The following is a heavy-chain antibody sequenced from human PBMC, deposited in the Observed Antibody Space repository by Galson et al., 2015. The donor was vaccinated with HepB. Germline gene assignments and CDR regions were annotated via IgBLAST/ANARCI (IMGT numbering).Heavy chain of an antibody. CDR1: GFTFSSDS. CDR3: ARAPRGSGSFADY. J-gene: IGHJ4*02. D-gene: IGHD3-10*01. V-gene: IGHV3-21*01. CDR2: VNSNSRYI. Sequence: SLRLSCAASGFTFSSDSMTWVRQAPGQGLEWVSYVNSNSRYIYYTDSMKGRFTISRDNAKNSLYLQMDSLRGEDTAVYYCARAPRGSGSFADYWGQGTLVTVSS.